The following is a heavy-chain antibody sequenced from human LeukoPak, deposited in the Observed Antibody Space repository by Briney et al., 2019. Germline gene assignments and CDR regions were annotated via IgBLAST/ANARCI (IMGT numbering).Heavy chain of an antibody. CDR3: ARVGGTMVRGPFDY. CDR2: IYYSGST. V-gene: IGHV4-59*01. J-gene: IGHJ4*02. CDR1: GGSISSYY. D-gene: IGHD3-10*01. Sequence: PSETLSLTCTVSGGSISSYYWSWIRQPPGKGLEWIGYIYYSGSTNYNPSLKSRVTISVDTSKNQFSLKLSSVTAADTAVYYCARVGGTMVRGPFDYWGQGTLVTVSS.